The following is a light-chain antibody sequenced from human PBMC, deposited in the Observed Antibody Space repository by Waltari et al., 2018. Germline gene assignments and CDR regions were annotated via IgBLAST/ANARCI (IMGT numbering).Light chain of an antibody. CDR3: QSYDNDNVV. CDR1: PGSIGSRY. Sequence: NSILTQTHSVSESPGNTVTLSCTRSPGSIGSRYVPWYQQRPGSAPPTVIYEDYQTLSGVPERFSSSIDSSSNSAYVTISGLKPEDEADYYCQSYDNDNVVFGGGTRLTVL. CDR2: EDY. V-gene: IGLV6-57*03. J-gene: IGLJ3*02.